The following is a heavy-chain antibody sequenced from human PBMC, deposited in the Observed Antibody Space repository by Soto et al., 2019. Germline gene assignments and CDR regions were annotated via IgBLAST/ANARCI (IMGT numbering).Heavy chain of an antibody. V-gene: IGHV4-34*01. CDR1: GGSFSGYY. CDR2: INHSGST. J-gene: IGHJ4*02. D-gene: IGHD2-8*02. CDR3: ARDKITGLFDY. Sequence: QVQLQQWGAGLLKPSETLSLTCAVYGGSFSGYYWTWIRQPPGTGLEWIGEINHSGSTNYNPSLTRRVTISGDTSKNQFSLQLTSVTAADTAVYYCARDKITGLFDYWGQGTLVTVSS.